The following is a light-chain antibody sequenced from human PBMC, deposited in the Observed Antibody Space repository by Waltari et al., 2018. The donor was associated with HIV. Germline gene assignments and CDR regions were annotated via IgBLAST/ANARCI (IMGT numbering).Light chain of an antibody. Sequence: QSVLTQPPSVSGAPGQRVTISCTGSSSNIGAGYHVHWFQQLPGPAPKLLIYGNTNRPSGVPDRFSGSKSGTSASLAITGLQAEDEADYYCQSYDSGLSAYVFGTGTKVTVL. CDR2: GNT. CDR1: SSNIGAGYH. CDR3: QSYDSGLSAYV. V-gene: IGLV1-40*01. J-gene: IGLJ1*01.